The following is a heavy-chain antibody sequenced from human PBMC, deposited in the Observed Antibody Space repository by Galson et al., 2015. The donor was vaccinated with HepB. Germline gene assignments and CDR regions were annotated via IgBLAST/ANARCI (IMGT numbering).Heavy chain of an antibody. Sequence: SVKVSCKASGYTFTSYAMNWVRQAPGQGLEWMGWINTNTGNPTYAQGFTGRFVFSLDTSVSTAYLQISSLKAEDTAVYYCARDAGLNYYDYIWGSYRGYYYYYMDVWGKGTTVTVSS. CDR1: GYTFTSYA. D-gene: IGHD3-16*01. CDR3: ARDAGLNYYDYIWGSYRGYYYYYMDV. J-gene: IGHJ6*03. CDR2: INTNTGNP. V-gene: IGHV7-4-1*02.